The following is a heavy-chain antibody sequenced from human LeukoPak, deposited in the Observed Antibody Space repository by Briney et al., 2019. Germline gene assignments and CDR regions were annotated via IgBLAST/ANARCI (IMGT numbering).Heavy chain of an antibody. J-gene: IGHJ4*02. CDR3: AKDRELLWFGDWSGAGFDY. V-gene: IGHV3-23*01. CDR1: GFTFSNYG. Sequence: GGSLTLSCAAAGFTFSNYGMSWVRQAQGKGLEWVSGITGSGDSPFYANSVKGRFTISRDNSKNTLYVQMNGLRREDTAVYYCAKDRELLWFGDWSGAGFDYWGRGTLVTVSS. D-gene: IGHD3-10*01. CDR2: ITGSGDSP.